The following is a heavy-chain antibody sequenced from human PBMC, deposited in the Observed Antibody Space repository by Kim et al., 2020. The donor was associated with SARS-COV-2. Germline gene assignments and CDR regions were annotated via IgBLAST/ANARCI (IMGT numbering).Heavy chain of an antibody. Sequence: ASVKVSCKASGYTFTNFYMHWVRQAPGQGLEWMGIINPSGGSTSYPQKFQGRVTMTRDTSTSTVYMELSSLRSQDTAVYFCARGTYYDFWIGFVPNYYYYGMDVWGQGTTVTVSS. CDR3: ARGTYYDFWIGFVPNYYYYGMDV. CDR2: INPSGGST. CDR1: GYTFTNFY. J-gene: IGHJ6*02. V-gene: IGHV1-46*01. D-gene: IGHD3-3*01.